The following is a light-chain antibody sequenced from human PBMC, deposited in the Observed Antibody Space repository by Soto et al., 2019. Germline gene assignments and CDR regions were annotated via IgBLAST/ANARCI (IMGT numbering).Light chain of an antibody. CDR2: GAS. J-gene: IGKJ1*01. V-gene: IGKV3-15*01. Sequence: EIVLTQSPATLSLSPGERATLSCRASQSVSSNLAWYQQKPGQAPRLLIYGASTRATGIPARFSGSGSGTEFTLTISSLQSEDFAVYYCQQYGDMWTFGQGTKVDIK. CDR1: QSVSSN. CDR3: QQYGDMWT.